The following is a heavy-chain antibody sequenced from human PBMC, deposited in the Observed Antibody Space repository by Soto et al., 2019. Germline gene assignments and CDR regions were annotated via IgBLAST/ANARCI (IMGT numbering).Heavy chain of an antibody. V-gene: IGHV4-31*02. D-gene: IGHD3-22*01. CDR3: ARVKRSSGHYYGN. CDR2: IYYSGST. Sequence: TVSDGNIVGVGCCWSMKRQHPGKGLEWIGYIYYSGSTYYNPSLKSRVTISVDTSKNQFSLKLSSVTAADTAVYYCARVKRSSGHYYGNWGQAT. CDR1: DGNIVGVGCC. J-gene: IGHJ4*02.